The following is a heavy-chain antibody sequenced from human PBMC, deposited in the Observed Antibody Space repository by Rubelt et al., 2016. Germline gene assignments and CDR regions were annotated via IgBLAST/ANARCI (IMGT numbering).Heavy chain of an antibody. V-gene: IGHV1-18*01. D-gene: IGHD3-9*01. Sequence: NYAQKLQGRVTMTTDTSTSTAYMELRSLRSDDTAVYYCATLDYDILTGYFLGRAFDIWGQGTMVTVSS. CDR3: ATLDYDILTGYFLGRAFDI. J-gene: IGHJ3*02.